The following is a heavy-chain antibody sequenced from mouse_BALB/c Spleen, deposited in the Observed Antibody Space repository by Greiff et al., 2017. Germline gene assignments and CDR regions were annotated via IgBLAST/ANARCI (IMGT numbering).Heavy chain of an antibody. CDR1: GFTFSSFG. Sequence: EVKLVESGGGLVQPGGSRKLSCAASGFTFSSFGMHWVSQAPEKGLEWVAYISSGSSTIYYADTVKGRFTISRDNPKNTLFLRMTSLRSEDTAMYYCARSEGYYAMDCWGQGTSVTVSS. CDR2: ISSGSSTI. J-gene: IGHJ4*01. CDR3: ARSEGYYAMDC. V-gene: IGHV5-17*02.